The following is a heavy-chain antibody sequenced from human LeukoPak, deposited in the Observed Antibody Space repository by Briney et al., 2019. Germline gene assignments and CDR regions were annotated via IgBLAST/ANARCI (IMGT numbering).Heavy chain of an antibody. CDR2: ISWNSETT. V-gene: IGHV3-9*01. J-gene: IGHJ4*02. D-gene: IGHD2-21*02. CDR1: GFTFDDYA. CDR3: AKDTTGVTVRAFDY. Sequence: GRSLRLSCAASGFTFDDYALHWVRQVPGKGLEWVSGISWNSETTGYADSVKGRFTVSRDNAENSLYLQMNGLRAEDTAFYYCAKDTTGVTVRAFDYWGQGTLVTVSS.